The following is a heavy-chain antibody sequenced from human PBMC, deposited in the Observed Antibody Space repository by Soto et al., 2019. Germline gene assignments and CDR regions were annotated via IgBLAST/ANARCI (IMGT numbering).Heavy chain of an antibody. J-gene: IGHJ4*02. CDR2: IYWDDDK. D-gene: IGHD2-15*01. CDR1: GFSLTTTRMG. Sequence: QTLTLTCAFSGFSLTTTRMGVAWIRQPPGKALEWLALIYWDDDKRYSPSLKNRLTVSKDTSTNRVVLTITNISPDDTGTYFCAHAGDFDLLSFDRWGPGTLVTVSS. V-gene: IGHV2-5*02. CDR3: AHAGDFDLLSFDR.